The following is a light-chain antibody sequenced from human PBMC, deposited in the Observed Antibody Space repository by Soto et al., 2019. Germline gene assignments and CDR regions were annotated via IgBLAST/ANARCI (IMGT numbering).Light chain of an antibody. CDR2: DND. J-gene: IGLJ3*02. Sequence: QSVLTQSPSVSAAPGQKVTISCSGSSSNIESNYVSWYQQLPGTAPKLLIYDNDKRPSGIPDRFSGSKSGTSATLGITGLQTGDEADYYCGTWDSSLTAGVFGGGTKVTVL. CDR3: GTWDSSLTAGV. CDR1: SSNIESNY. V-gene: IGLV1-51*01.